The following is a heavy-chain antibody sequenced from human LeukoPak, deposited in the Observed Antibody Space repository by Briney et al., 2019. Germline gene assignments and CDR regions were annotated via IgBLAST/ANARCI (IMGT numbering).Heavy chain of an antibody. CDR3: AKDWSCDY. D-gene: IGHD1-26*01. V-gene: IGHV3-23*01. CDR1: GFTFSNSA. CDR2: ISDSGGTT. Sequence: PGGSLRLSCAASGFTFSNSAMTWVRQAPGKGLDWVSAISDSGGTTHYADSVKGGFTISKDYSKNTLYLQMNSPRVEDTAIYYCAKDWSCDYWGQGTLITVSS. J-gene: IGHJ4*02.